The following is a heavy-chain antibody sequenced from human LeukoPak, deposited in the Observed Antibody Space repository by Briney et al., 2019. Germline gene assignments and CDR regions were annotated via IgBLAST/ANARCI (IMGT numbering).Heavy chain of an antibody. D-gene: IGHD3-16*01. Sequence: ASVKVSCKVSGYTLTELSIHWVRQAPGKGLEWMGGFDPEDGETIYAQKFQGRVTMTEDTSTDTAYMELSSLRSEDTAVYYCATWGASEVRNPFDYWGQGTLVTVSS. CDR3: ATWGASEVRNPFDY. CDR2: FDPEDGET. J-gene: IGHJ4*02. CDR1: GYTLTELS. V-gene: IGHV1-24*01.